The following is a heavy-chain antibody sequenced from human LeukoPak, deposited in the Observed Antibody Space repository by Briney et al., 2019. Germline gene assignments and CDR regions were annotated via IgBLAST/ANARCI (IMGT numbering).Heavy chain of an antibody. CDR3: ARVHLDILTGYYSPGGY. J-gene: IGHJ4*02. Sequence: ASVKVSCKASGYTFTSYGISWVRQAPGQGLEWMGWISAYNGNTNYAQKLQGRVTMTTDTSTSTAYMELRSLRSDDTAVYYCARVHLDILTGYYSPGGYWGQGTLVTVSS. D-gene: IGHD3-9*01. CDR2: ISAYNGNT. CDR1: GYTFTSYG. V-gene: IGHV1-18*01.